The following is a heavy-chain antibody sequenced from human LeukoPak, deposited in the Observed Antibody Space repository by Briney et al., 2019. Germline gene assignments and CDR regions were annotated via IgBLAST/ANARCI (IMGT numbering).Heavy chain of an antibody. D-gene: IGHD3-10*01. V-gene: IGHV3-7*01. CDR1: GFIFSNSW. CDR2: IKQDGSEK. J-gene: IGHJ4*02. CDR3: VGWSGDNFNY. Sequence: PGGSLRLSCAASGFIFSNSWMSWIRQPPGKGLEWVTHIKQDGSEKYYVDSVKGRFTISRDNAQNSLYLQMNSLRAEDTAMFYCVGWSGDNFNYRGQGTLVTVSS.